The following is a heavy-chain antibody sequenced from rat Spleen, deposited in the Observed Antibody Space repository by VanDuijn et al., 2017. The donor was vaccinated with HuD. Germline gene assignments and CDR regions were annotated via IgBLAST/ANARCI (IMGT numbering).Heavy chain of an antibody. D-gene: IGHD1-4*01. Sequence: EVQLVESGGGLVQPGRSMKLSCAASGFTFSNYDMAWVRQAPTKGLEWVASISYDGSSTYYRDSVKGRFTISKDNAKSTLYLQMDSLRSEDTATYDCTTRGGPGYNGYVMDAWGQGASVTVSS. CDR3: TTRGGPGYNGYVMDA. V-gene: IGHV5-20*01. CDR1: GFTFSNYD. CDR2: ISYDGSST. J-gene: IGHJ4*01.